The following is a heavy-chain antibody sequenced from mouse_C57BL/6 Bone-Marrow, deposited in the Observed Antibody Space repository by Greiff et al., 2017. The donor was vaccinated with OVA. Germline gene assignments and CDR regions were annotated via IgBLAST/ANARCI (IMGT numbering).Heavy chain of an antibody. Sequence: VQVVESGPELVKPGASVKLSCKASGYTFTSYDINWVKQRPGQGLEWIGWIYPRDGSTKYNEKFKGKATLTVVTSSSTAYMELHSLTSEDSAVYFCARSLRRYFDVWGTGTTVTVSS. CDR2: IYPRDGST. CDR3: ARSLRRYFDV. V-gene: IGHV1-85*01. D-gene: IGHD1-2*01. J-gene: IGHJ1*03. CDR1: GYTFTSYD.